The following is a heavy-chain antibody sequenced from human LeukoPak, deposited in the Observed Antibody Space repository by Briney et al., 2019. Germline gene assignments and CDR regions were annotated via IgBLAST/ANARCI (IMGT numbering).Heavy chain of an antibody. J-gene: IGHJ1*01. CDR2: ISAYNGNT. CDR1: GGTFSSYA. V-gene: IGHV1-18*01. D-gene: IGHD6-19*01. CDR3: ARGIAVAEGYFQH. Sequence: ASVKVSCKASGGTFSSYAISWVRQAPGQGLEWMGWISAYNGNTNYAQKLQGRVTMTTDTSTSTAYMELRSLRPDDTAVYYCARGIAVAEGYFQHWGQGTLVTVSS.